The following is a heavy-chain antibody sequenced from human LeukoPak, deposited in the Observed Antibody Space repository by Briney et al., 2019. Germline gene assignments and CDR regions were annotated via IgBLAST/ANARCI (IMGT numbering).Heavy chain of an antibody. CDR3: AITIFGVVKNAFDI. CDR1: GFTVSSNY. D-gene: IGHD3-3*01. V-gene: IGHV3-53*01. Sequence: GGSLRLSCAASGFTVSSNYMSWVRQAPGKGLEWVSVIYSGGSTYYADSVKGRFTISRDNSKNTLYLQMNSLRAEDTAVYYCAITIFGVVKNAFDIWGQGTTVTVSS. J-gene: IGHJ3*02. CDR2: IYSGGST.